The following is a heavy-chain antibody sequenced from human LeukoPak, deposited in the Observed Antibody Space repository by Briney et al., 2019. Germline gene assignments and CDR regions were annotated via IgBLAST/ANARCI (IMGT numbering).Heavy chain of an antibody. D-gene: IGHD3-3*01. J-gene: IGHJ4*02. V-gene: IGHV3-48*03. CDR1: GFTFSSYE. CDR3: ARERERFLNF. CDR2: IGPSGTTI. Sequence: GGSRRLSCAASGFTFSSYEMNWVRQAPGRGLEWVSYIGPSGTTIYYADSVKGRFTISRDNARNSLYLQMNSLRAEDTAVYYCARERERFLNFWGQGTLVTVSS.